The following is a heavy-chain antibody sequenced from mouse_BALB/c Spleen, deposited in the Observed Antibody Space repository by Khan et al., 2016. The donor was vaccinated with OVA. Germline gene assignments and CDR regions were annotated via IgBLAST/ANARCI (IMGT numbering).Heavy chain of an antibody. Sequence: VQLKESGPELVRPGASVKISCKASGYSFTGSFMNWVMQSHGKSLEWIGRINPHIGETFYNQRFKDKATLTVDESSSTAHMELRSLESEDSAVYYCTRIDRSDFDYWGQGTTLTVSS. CDR2: INPHIGET. CDR3: TRIDRSDFDY. V-gene: IGHV1-20*02. CDR1: GYSFTGSF. J-gene: IGHJ2*01.